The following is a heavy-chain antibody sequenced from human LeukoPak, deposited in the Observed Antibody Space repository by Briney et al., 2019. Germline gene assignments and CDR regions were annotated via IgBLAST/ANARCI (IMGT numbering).Heavy chain of an antibody. CDR1: GFTFSSYG. CDR2: IWYDGSNK. V-gene: IGHV3-33*01. Sequence: PGRSLRLSCAASGFTFSSYGVHWVRQAPGKGLEWVAVIWYDGSNKYYADSVKGRFTISRDNSKNTLYLQMNSLRAEDTAVYYCARDARGRYYYDSSGYYLPGLDYWGQGTLVTVSS. J-gene: IGHJ4*02. D-gene: IGHD3-22*01. CDR3: ARDARGRYYYDSSGYYLPGLDY.